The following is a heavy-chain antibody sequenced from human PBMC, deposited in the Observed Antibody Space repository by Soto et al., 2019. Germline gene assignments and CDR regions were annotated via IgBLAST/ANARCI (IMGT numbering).Heavy chain of an antibody. CDR2: ISSSSSSI. V-gene: IGHV3-21*01. D-gene: IGHD3-10*01. CDR3: ARSYGSGKTDV. Sequence: EVQLVESGGGLVKPGGSLRLSCAASGFSFSSYSMNWVRQAPGKGLEWVSSISSSSSSIYYVDSAKDRFTISRDNAKNSLYLPMNNLRVEHTAVYYCARSYGSGKTDVWCQGTTVTVSS. J-gene: IGHJ6*02. CDR1: GFSFSSYS.